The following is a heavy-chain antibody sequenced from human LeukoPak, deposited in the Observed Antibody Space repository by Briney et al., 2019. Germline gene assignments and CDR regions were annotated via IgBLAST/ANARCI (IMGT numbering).Heavy chain of an antibody. CDR3: ASWVPDRGFDY. J-gene: IGHJ4*02. CDR2: INSDGSST. Sequence: GGSLRLSCVASGFTFSGYWMHWVRQAPGKGLVWVSRINSDGSSTTYADSVKGRFTISRDNAKNTLYLQMNSLRAEDTAVYYCASWVPDRGFDYWGQGTLVTVSS. CDR1: GFTFSGYW. V-gene: IGHV3-74*01. D-gene: IGHD4/OR15-4a*01.